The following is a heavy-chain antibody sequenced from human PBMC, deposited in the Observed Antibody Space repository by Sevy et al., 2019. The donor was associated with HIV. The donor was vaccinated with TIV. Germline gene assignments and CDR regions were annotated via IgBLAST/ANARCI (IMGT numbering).Heavy chain of an antibody. CDR1: GFTFSSYA. D-gene: IGHD5-18*01. Sequence: GGSLRLSCAASGFTFSSYAMHWVRQAPGKGLEWVAVISYDGSNKYYADSVKGRFTISRDNSKNTLYLQMNSLRAEDTAVYYCAREKNVHENLPRGYSRKAPYYYYYGMDVWGQGTTVTVSS. J-gene: IGHJ6*02. CDR2: ISYDGSNK. V-gene: IGHV3-30*04. CDR3: AREKNVHENLPRGYSRKAPYYYYYGMDV.